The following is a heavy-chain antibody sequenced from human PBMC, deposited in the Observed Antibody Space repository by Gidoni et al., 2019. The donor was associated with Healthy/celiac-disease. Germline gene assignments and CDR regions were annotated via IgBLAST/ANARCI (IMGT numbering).Heavy chain of an antibody. J-gene: IGHJ4*02. D-gene: IGHD6-6*01. Sequence: QVQLQESGPGLVKPSQTLSLPCPVSGGSISSGGYYWSWIRQNPGKGLEWIGYIYYSGSTYYNPSLKSRVTISVDTSKNQFSLKLSSVTAADTAVYYCASSHSSSPGSLDYWGQGTLVTVSS. CDR1: GGSISSGGYY. CDR2: IYYSGST. V-gene: IGHV4-31*03. CDR3: ASSHSSSPGSLDY.